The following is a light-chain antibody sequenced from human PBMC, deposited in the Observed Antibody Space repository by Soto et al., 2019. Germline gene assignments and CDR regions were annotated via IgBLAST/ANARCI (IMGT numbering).Light chain of an antibody. Sequence: QSVLTQPASVSGSPGQSIAISCTGTSSDVGAYDYVSWYQQHPGKAPKLMIYDVKYRPSGVSNRFSGSKSGNTASLTISGHQAEDEADYYCSSYTSSSSVIFGGGTKLTVL. CDR3: SSYTSSSSVI. CDR1: SSDVGAYDY. CDR2: DVK. J-gene: IGLJ2*01. V-gene: IGLV2-14*01.